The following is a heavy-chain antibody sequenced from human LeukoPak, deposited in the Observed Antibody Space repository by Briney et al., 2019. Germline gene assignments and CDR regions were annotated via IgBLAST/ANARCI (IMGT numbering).Heavy chain of an antibody. CDR3: ARVLVAVVNPHDAFDI. D-gene: IGHD2-15*01. CDR1: GYSISSGYY. V-gene: IGHV4-38-2*02. Sequence: SETLSLACTVSGYSISSGYYWGWIRQPPGKGLEWIGSIYHSGSTYYNPSLKSRVTISVDTSKNQFSLKLSSVTAADTAVYYCARVLVAVVNPHDAFDIWGQGTMVTVSS. J-gene: IGHJ3*02. CDR2: IYHSGST.